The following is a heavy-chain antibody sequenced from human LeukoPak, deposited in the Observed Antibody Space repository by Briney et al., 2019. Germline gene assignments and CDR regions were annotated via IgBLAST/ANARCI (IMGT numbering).Heavy chain of an antibody. CDR1: GGSISSYY. V-gene: IGHV4-59*01. CDR2: IYYSGST. Sequence: SETLSLTCAVSGGSISSYYWSWIRQPPGKGLEWIGYIYYSGSTNYNPSLKSRVTISVDTSKNQFSLKLSSVTAADTAVYYCARRYYDYVWGSYRQNWFDPWGQGTLVTVSS. D-gene: IGHD3-16*02. J-gene: IGHJ5*02. CDR3: ARRYYDYVWGSYRQNWFDP.